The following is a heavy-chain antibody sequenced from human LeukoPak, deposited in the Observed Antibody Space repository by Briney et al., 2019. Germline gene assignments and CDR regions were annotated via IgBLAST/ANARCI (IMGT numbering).Heavy chain of an antibody. J-gene: IGHJ4*02. V-gene: IGHV4-4*02. CDR1: GGSISSSNW. CDR2: IYHSGST. Sequence: SGTLSLTCAVSGGSISSSNWWSWVRQPPGKGLEWIGEIYHSGSTNYNPSLKSRVTISVDKSKNQFSLKLSSVTAADTAVYYCARDGSWSMGGYFDHWGQGTLVTVSS. CDR3: ARDGSWSMGGYFDH. D-gene: IGHD6-13*01.